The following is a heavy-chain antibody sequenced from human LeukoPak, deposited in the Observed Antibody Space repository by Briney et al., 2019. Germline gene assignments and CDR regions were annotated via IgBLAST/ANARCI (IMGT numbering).Heavy chain of an antibody. D-gene: IGHD2-21*01. CDR1: GGSFSGYY. Sequence: SETLSLTCAVYGGSFSGYYWSWIRQPPGKGLEWIGEINHSGSTNYNPSLKSRVTISVDTSKNQFSLKLSSVTAADTAVYYCASHYCGGDCWGQGTLVTVSS. V-gene: IGHV4-34*01. CDR2: INHSGST. J-gene: IGHJ4*02. CDR3: ASHYCGGDC.